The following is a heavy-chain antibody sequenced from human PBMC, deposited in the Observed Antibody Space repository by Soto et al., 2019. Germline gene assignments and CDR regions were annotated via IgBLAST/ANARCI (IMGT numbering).Heavy chain of an antibody. V-gene: IGHV4-30-4*01. J-gene: IGHJ4*02. Sequence: QVQLQESGPGLVKPSQTLSLTCTVSGDSISSGDYSWNWIRQPPGKGLEWIGHISYSGSTYYNPSLKSRVTMSLDTSKNQFSLTLSSVTAADTAVYYCARGDYGGESIPWEDSWGQGTLVTVSS. D-gene: IGHD4-17*01. CDR1: GDSISSGDYS. CDR2: ISYSGST. CDR3: ARGDYGGESIPWEDS.